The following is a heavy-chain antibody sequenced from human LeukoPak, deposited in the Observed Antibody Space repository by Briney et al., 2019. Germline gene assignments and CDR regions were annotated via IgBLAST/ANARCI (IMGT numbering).Heavy chain of an antibody. CDR1: GFSFISYG. J-gene: IGHJ4*02. V-gene: IGHV3-23*01. D-gene: IGHD6-13*01. CDR3: AKDEAAGHYYFDY. Sequence: GGSLRLSCAASGFSFISYGMHWVRQAPGKGLEWVSTIGGSGVSTYYADSVKGRFTISRDNSKNTLYLQMNSLRAEDTAVYYCAKDEAAGHYYFDYWGLGTLVTVSS. CDR2: IGGSGVST.